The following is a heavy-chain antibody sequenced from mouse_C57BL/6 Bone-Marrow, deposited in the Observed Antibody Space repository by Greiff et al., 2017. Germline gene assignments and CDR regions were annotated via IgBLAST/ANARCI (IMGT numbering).Heavy chain of an antibody. CDR2: IDPSDSET. CDR3: ARRNYSNYGYFDV. Sequence: VQLQQPGAELVRPGSSVKLSCKASGYTFTSYWMHWVKQRPIQGLEWIGNIDPSDSETHYNQKFKDKATLTVDKTYSTAYMQLSSLTSEDSAVYYCARRNYSNYGYFDVWGTGTTVTVSS. V-gene: IGHV1-52*01. CDR1: GYTFTSYW. J-gene: IGHJ1*03. D-gene: IGHD2-5*01.